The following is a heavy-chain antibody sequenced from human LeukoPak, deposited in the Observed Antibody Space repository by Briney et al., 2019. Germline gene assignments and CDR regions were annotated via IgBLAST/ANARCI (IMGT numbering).Heavy chain of an antibody. Sequence: HTGGSLRLSCAASGFTFSDHYMDWVRQAPGKGLEWVGRTRNKANSYTTEYAASVKGRFTISRDDSKNSLYLQMNSLKTEDTAVYYCARERYDSSGYYYFDYWGQGTLVTVSS. J-gene: IGHJ4*02. CDR1: GFTFSDHY. D-gene: IGHD3-22*01. V-gene: IGHV3-72*01. CDR3: ARERYDSSGYYYFDY. CDR2: TRNKANSYTT.